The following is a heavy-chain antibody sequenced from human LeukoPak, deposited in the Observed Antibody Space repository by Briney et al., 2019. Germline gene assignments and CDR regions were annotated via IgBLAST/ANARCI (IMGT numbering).Heavy chain of an antibody. J-gene: IGHJ4*02. D-gene: IGHD3-22*01. CDR2: IIPILGIA. CDR3: AREYYYDSSGYYYVKYFDY. V-gene: IGHV1-69*04. Sequence: ASVKVSCKASGGTFSSYAISWVRQAPGQGLEWMGRIIPILGIANYAQKFQGRVTITADKSTSTAYMELSSLRSEDTAVYYCAREYYYDSSGYYYVKYFDYWGQGTPVTVSS. CDR1: GGTFSSYA.